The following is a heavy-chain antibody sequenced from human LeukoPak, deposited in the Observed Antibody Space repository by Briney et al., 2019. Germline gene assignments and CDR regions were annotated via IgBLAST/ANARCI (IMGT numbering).Heavy chain of an antibody. D-gene: IGHD6-19*01. J-gene: IGHJ4*02. CDR2: IYYSGIT. Sequence: SETLSLTCTVSGGSLSSYYWSWIRQPPGKGLEWIGYIYYSGITNYNPSLKSRVTISVDTSKNQFSLKLSSVTAADTAVYYCARHMYSSGWYYFDYWGQGTLVTVSS. CDR3: ARHMYSSGWYYFDY. V-gene: IGHV4-59*08. CDR1: GGSLSSYY.